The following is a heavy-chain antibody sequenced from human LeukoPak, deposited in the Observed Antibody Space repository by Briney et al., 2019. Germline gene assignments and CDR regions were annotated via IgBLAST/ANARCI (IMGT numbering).Heavy chain of an antibody. CDR2: ISTYNDNT. CDR3: AKLMGSLDAWGSFRFSLAS. Sequence: ASVKVSCKASGYTFTSYVISWVRQAPGQGLEWMGWISTYNDNTNYAQKLQGRVTMTTDTSTSTAYMELRSLRSDDTAVYYCAKLMGSLDAWGSFRFSLASWGQGTLVTVSS. J-gene: IGHJ4*02. V-gene: IGHV1-18*01. D-gene: IGHD3-16*02. CDR1: GYTFTSYV.